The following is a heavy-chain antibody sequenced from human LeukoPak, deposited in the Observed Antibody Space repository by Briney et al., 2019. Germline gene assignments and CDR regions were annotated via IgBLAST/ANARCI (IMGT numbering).Heavy chain of an antibody. CDR2: INVNSGDT. CDR1: GYTFSAYY. V-gene: IGHV1-2*02. Sequence: ASVKLSCKASGYTFSAYYIHWLRQAPGQGLEWMGWINVNSGDTNSAPNFQGRVTLTRDMSSNTAYMEVTKLTLDDTAVFYCARDGVLDFWGQGTLVTVSS. CDR3: ARDGVLDF. D-gene: IGHD2-8*01. J-gene: IGHJ4*02.